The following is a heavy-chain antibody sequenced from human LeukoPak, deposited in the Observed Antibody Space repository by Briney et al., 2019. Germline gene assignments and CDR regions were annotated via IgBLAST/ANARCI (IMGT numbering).Heavy chain of an antibody. CDR3: ARYGGYCSSTSCYSRYFDL. Sequence: SETLSLTCTVSGGSISSYYWSWIRQPPGKGLEWIGYIYYSGSTNYNPSLKSRVTISVDTSKSQFSLKLSSVTAADTAVYYCARYGGYCSSTSCYSRYFDLWGRGTLVTVSS. D-gene: IGHD2-2*01. CDR2: IYYSGST. CDR1: GGSISSYY. V-gene: IGHV4-59*01. J-gene: IGHJ2*01.